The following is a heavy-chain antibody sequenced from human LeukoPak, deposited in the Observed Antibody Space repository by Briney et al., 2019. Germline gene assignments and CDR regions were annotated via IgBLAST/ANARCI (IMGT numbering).Heavy chain of an antibody. V-gene: IGHV3-30*18. CDR1: GFTFSSYG. CDR2: ISYDGSNK. D-gene: IGHD5-18*01. CDR3: AKDYGDEPVRGYGYY. J-gene: IGHJ4*02. Sequence: GRSLRLSCAASGFTFSSYGMHWVRQAPGKGLEWVAVISYDGSNKYYADSVKGRFTISRDNSKNTLYLQMNSLRAEDTAVYYCAKDYGDEPVRGYGYYWGQGTLVTVSS.